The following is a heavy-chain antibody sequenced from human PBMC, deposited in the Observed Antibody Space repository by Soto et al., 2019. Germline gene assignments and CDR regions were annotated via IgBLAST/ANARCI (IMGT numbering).Heavy chain of an antibody. CDR1: GGSFSGYY. CDR3: ARAFRGGYGNWFDP. D-gene: IGHD5-12*01. Sequence: QVQLQQWGAGLLKPSETLSLTCAVYGGSFSGYYWSWIRQPPGKGLEWIGEINHSGSTNYNPSLKSRVTISVDPSKIQFSLKLSSVTAADTAVYYWARAFRGGYGNWFDPWGQGTLVTVSS. J-gene: IGHJ5*02. CDR2: INHSGST. V-gene: IGHV4-34*01.